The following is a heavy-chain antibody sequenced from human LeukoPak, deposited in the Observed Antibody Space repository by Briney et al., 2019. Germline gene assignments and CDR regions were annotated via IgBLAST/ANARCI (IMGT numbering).Heavy chain of an antibody. Sequence: ASVKVSCKASGYTFTGYYMHWVRQAPGQGLEWMGWINPNSGGTNYAQEFQGRVTMTRDTSISTAYMELSRLRSDDTAVYYCAAFWGADHPGIAAAGAKDFDYWGQGTLVTVSS. J-gene: IGHJ4*02. CDR1: GYTFTGYY. CDR3: AAFWGADHPGIAAAGAKDFDY. V-gene: IGHV1-2*02. CDR2: INPNSGGT. D-gene: IGHD6-13*01.